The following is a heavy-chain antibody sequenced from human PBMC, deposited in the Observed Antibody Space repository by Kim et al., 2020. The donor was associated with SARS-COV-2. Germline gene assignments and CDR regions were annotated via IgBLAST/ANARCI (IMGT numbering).Heavy chain of an antibody. D-gene: IGHD2-15*01. Sequence: SVKVSCKASGGTFSSYAISWVRQAPGQGLEWMGGIIPIFGTANYAQKFQGRVTITADESTSTAYMELSSLRSEDTAVYYCASGYCSGGSCYEVNDYWGQGTLVTVSS. CDR3: ASGYCSGGSCYEVNDY. V-gene: IGHV1-69*13. CDR1: GGTFSSYA. CDR2: IIPIFGTA. J-gene: IGHJ4*02.